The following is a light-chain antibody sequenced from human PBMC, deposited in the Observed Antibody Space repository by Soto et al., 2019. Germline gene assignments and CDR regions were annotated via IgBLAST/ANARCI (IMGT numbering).Light chain of an antibody. CDR3: CSHSSSITWM. J-gene: IGLJ3*02. CDR2: EVS. CDR1: TSDVGAYNY. V-gene: IGLV2-14*01. Sequence: QSALTQPASVSGSPGQSITISCTGSTSDVGAYNYVSWYKHHPGQAPQLMIYEVSNRPSGVSNRFSGSKSGNTASLTISGLQAEDEAVYYCCSHSSSITWMFGGGTKLTVL.